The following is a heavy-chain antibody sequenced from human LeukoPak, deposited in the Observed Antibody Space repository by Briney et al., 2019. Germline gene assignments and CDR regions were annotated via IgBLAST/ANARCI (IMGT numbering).Heavy chain of an antibody. J-gene: IGHJ5*02. V-gene: IGHV3-48*04. CDR1: GFSFSLYS. D-gene: IGHD3-9*01. CDR2: ISSSSSTI. CDR3: ARLTRYAGDP. Sequence: GGSLRLSCAASGFSFSLYSMNWDRQAPGKGLEWVSYISSSSSTIYYADSVKGRFTVSRDNAKNSLYLQMNSLRAEDTAVYYCARLTRYAGDPWGQGTLVIVSS.